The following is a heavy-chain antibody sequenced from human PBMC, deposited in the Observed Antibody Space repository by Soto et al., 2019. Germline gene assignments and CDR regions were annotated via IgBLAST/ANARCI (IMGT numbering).Heavy chain of an antibody. CDR1: GYTFTSYD. CDR3: ARRRYYERSEPEYFQH. Sequence: PSVKVSCKASGYTFTSYDINWVRQATGQGLEWMGWMNPNSGNTGYAQKFQGRVTMTRNTSISTAYMELSSLRSEDTAVYYCARRRYYERSEPEYFQHWGQGTLVTVSS. D-gene: IGHD3-22*01. V-gene: IGHV1-8*01. CDR2: MNPNSGNT. J-gene: IGHJ1*01.